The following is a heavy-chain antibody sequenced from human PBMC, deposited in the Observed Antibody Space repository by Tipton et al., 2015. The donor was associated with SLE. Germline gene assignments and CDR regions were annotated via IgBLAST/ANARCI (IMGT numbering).Heavy chain of an antibody. D-gene: IGHD5-24*01. CDR1: GGSISSYY. Sequence: LRLSCTVSGGSISSYYWNWIRQSPGKGLEWLGYVYYSGGTNYNPSVKSRVTISVDTSKNQFSLKLTSVTTADTAVYYCARAEMTTEGSVFYFYVDVWGKGTTVTVSS. V-gene: IGHV4-59*01. J-gene: IGHJ6*03. CDR3: ARAEMTTEGSVFYFYVDV. CDR2: VYYSGGT.